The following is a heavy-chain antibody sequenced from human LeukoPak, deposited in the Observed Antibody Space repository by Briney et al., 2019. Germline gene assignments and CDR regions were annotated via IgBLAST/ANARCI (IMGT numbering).Heavy chain of an antibody. CDR3: ARVYVGTDTVDFDY. CDR2: IYSGGST. D-gene: IGHD5-18*01. V-gene: IGHV3-66*01. CDR1: GFIVSSNY. Sequence: AGGSLRLSCAASGFIVSSNYMSWVRQAPGKGLEWVSVIYSGGSTYYADSVKGRFTISRDNARNTLYLQMNSLRADDTAVYYCARVYVGTDTVDFDYWGQGTLVTVSS. J-gene: IGHJ4*02.